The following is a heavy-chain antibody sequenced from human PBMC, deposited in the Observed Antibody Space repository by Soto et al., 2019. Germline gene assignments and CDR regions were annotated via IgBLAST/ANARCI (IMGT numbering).Heavy chain of an antibody. D-gene: IGHD7-27*01. J-gene: IGHJ2*01. CDR3: ARLGPPTSSQWYFDL. CDR2: ILYSWST. V-gene: IGHV4-59*01. Sequence: QVQLQESGPGLVKPSETLSLTCTVSGGSMNDYYWNWIRQSPGKGLEWIGYILYSWSTNYNPSLKSRVTMSVDTSKLHFSLKMSSVTVADTAICYCARLGPPTSSQWYFDLWGRGTLVTVSS. CDR1: GGSMNDYY.